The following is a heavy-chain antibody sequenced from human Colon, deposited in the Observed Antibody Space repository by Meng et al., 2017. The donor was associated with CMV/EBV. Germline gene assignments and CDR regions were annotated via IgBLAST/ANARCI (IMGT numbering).Heavy chain of an antibody. J-gene: IGHJ5*02. CDR1: GGSVNSGNYY. Sequence: SETLSLTCTVSGGSVNSGNYYWGWIRQPPGRGLEWIGYMSHSGYSSYNTSLKSRLTLSVDTSKNHFSLKLTSVTAADTAVYYCAGLLPGPPGGNNIAAASFDPWGQGTLVTVSS. V-gene: IGHV4-39*02. CDR2: MSHSGYS. CDR3: AGLLPGPPGGNNIAAASFDP. D-gene: IGHD6-13*01.